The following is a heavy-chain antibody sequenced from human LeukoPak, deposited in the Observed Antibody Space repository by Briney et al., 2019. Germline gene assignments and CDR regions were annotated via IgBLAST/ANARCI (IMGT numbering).Heavy chain of an antibody. CDR1: GGSISSGSYY. V-gene: IGHV4-61*02. D-gene: IGHD5-18*01. CDR3: ARVAPVDTAMVFDY. CDR2: IYTSGST. Sequence: SETLSLTCTVSGGSISSGSYYWSWIRQPAGKGLEWIGRIYTSGSTNYNPSLKSRVTMSVDTSKNQFSLKLSSVTAADTAVYYCARVAPVDTAMVFDYWGQGTLVTVSS. J-gene: IGHJ4*02.